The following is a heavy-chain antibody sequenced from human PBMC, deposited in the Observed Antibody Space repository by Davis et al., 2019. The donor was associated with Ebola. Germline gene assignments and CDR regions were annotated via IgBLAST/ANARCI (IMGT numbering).Heavy chain of an antibody. D-gene: IGHD3-22*01. V-gene: IGHV3-7*03. J-gene: IGHJ4*02. CDR2: IKQDGSEK. CDR3: AVTYYYDSSGYYPYRFDY. CDR1: GFTFSSYS. Sequence: LGGSLRLSCAASGFTFSSYSMNWVRQAPGKGLEWVANIKQDGSEKYYVDSVKGRFTISRDNAKNSLYLQMNSLRAEDTAVYYCAVTYYYDSSGYYPYRFDYWGQGTLVTVSS.